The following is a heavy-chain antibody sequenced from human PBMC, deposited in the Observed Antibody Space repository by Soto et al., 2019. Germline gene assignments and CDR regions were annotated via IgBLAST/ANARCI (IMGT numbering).Heavy chain of an antibody. D-gene: IGHD2-15*01. CDR2: MFYSGLT. J-gene: IGHJ6*02. CDR1: GYSVSSSDYY. Sequence: SETLSLTCSVSGYSVSSSDYYWAWIRQPPGEGLEWIGSMFYSGLTYYNPSLKSRVTLSVDTSKNQFSVRLNSVTAADTAVYYCAPLSVSLSGPYGIHVWGQGTTVTVSS. CDR3: APLSVSLSGPYGIHV. V-gene: IGHV4-39*01.